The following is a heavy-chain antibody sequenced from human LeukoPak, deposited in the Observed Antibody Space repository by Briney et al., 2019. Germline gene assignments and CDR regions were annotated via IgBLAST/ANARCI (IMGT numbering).Heavy chain of an antibody. CDR2: ISSSGST. Sequence: SETLSLTCTVSGGSISSYYWSWIRQPAGTRLEWIGRISSSGSTNYNPSLKSRVTMSVDSSKNQFSLSLISVTAADTAVYYCARDLDWNYADYWGQGTLVTVSS. CDR1: GGSISSYY. CDR3: ARDLDWNYADY. J-gene: IGHJ4*02. V-gene: IGHV4-4*07. D-gene: IGHD1-7*01.